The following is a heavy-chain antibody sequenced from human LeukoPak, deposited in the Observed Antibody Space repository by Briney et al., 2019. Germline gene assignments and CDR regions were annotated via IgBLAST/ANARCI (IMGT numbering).Heavy chain of an antibody. D-gene: IGHD6-13*01. CDR3: AKGHGSPDY. J-gene: IGHJ4*02. CDR2: INPSGSTR. Sequence: GGALRVSCAASKFTFSSSAMSWGRQAPGKRLEWVAGINPSGSTRYYADSVKGRFTISRDNSKNTLYLQMNSLRAEDTAVYYCAKGHGSPDYWGQGILVTVSS. CDR1: KFTFSSSA. V-gene: IGHV3-23*01.